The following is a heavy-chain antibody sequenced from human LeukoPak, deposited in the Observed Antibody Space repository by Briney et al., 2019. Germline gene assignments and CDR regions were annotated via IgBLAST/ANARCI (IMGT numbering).Heavy chain of an antibody. D-gene: IGHD3-3*01. CDR3: AKHTIFGVAAFDY. CDR1: GFTFSSYS. J-gene: IGHJ4*02. Sequence: GGSLRLSCAASGFTFSSYSMNWVRQAPGKGLEGVSYISSSSSTIYYADSVKGRFTISRDNAKNSLYLQMNSLRAEDTAVYYCAKHTIFGVAAFDYWGQGTLVTVSS. V-gene: IGHV3-48*01. CDR2: ISSSSSTI.